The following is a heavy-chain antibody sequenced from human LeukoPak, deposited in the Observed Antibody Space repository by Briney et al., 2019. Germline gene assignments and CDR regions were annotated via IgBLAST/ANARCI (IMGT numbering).Heavy chain of an antibody. CDR3: ARDHISGYELYYLDY. CDR1: GFTFSSYA. D-gene: IGHD5-12*01. Sequence: QPGRSLRLSCAASGFTFSSYAMHWVRQAPGKGLEWVAVISYDGSNKYYADSVKGRFTISRDNSKNTLYLQMNSLRAEDTAVYYCARDHISGYELYYLDYWGQGTLVTVSS. CDR2: ISYDGSNK. J-gene: IGHJ4*02. V-gene: IGHV3-30*04.